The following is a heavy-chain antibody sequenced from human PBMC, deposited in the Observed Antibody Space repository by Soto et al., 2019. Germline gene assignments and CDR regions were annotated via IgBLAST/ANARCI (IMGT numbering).Heavy chain of an antibody. D-gene: IGHD2-15*01. CDR3: ARAEDIVVANWFDP. CDR2: IYYSGST. Sequence: SETLSLTCTVSGGSISSGGYYWSWIRQPPGKGLEWIGYIYYSGSTNYNPSLKSRVTISVDTSKNQFSLKLSSVTAADTAVYYCARAEDIVVANWFDPWGQGTLVTVSS. CDR1: GGSISSGGYY. V-gene: IGHV4-61*08. J-gene: IGHJ5*02.